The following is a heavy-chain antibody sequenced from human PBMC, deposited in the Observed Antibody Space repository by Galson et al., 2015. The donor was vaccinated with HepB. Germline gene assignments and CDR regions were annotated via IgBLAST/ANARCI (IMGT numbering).Heavy chain of an antibody. V-gene: IGHV3-48*04. CDR2: ISSGSGTI. Sequence: SLRLSCAASGLTFSTYSMNWVRQAPGKGLEWVSYISSGSGTIYYADSVKGRFTISRDNAKNSLYLQMNSLRAEDTAVYYCAAGYSSDLDYWGQGTLVTVSS. D-gene: IGHD5-18*01. CDR1: GLTFSTYS. CDR3: AAGYSSDLDY. J-gene: IGHJ4*02.